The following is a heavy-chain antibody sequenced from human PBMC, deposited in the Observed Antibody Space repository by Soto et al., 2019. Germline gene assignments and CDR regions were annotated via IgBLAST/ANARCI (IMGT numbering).Heavy chain of an antibody. V-gene: IGHV6-1*01. Sequence: PAQTLSLTCAISGDSVSSNSAAWNCIRQSPSRGLEWLGRTYYRSKWYNDYAVSVKSRITINPDTSKNQFSLQLNSVTPEDTAVYYCSIGLSSFDYWGQGTLVTVSS. CDR3: SIGLSSFDY. CDR2: TYYRSKWYN. J-gene: IGHJ4*02. D-gene: IGHD3-16*02. CDR1: GDSVSSNSAA.